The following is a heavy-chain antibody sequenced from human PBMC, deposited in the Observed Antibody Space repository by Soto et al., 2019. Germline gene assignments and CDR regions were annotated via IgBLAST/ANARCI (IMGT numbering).Heavy chain of an antibody. D-gene: IGHD3-10*01. V-gene: IGHV3-30-3*01. CDR3: VRGGYYGSGSYYTLFDH. CDR1: GFSFSIYA. CDR2: ISYDGGNE. J-gene: IGHJ4*02. Sequence: QVQLVESGGGVVQPGRSLRLSCAASGFSFSIYAMHWVRQAPGKGLEWVTVISYDGGNEYYADSVKGRFTISRDNSKNTLFLHMRSVRAEDTAVYYCVRGGYYGSGSYYTLFDHWGQGTLVTVSS.